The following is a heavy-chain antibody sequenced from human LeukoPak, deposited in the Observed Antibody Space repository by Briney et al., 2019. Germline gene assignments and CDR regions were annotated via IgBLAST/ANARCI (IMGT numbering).Heavy chain of an antibody. CDR3: ATVLVGATTFPGYFQH. D-gene: IGHD1-26*01. CDR1: GFTFSSYS. J-gene: IGHJ1*01. V-gene: IGHV3-21*04. CDR2: ISSSSSYI. Sequence: GGSLRLSCAASGFTFSSYSMNWVRQAPGKGLEWVSSISSSSSYIYYADSVKGRFTISRDNAKNSLYLQMNSLRAEDTAVYYCATVLVGATTFPGYFQHWGQGTLVTVSS.